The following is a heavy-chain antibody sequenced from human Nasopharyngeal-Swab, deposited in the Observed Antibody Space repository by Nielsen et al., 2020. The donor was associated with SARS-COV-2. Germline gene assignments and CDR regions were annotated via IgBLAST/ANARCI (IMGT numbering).Heavy chain of an antibody. Sequence: ASVKVSCRASGYTFTSYYMHWVRQAPGQGLEWMGIINPSGGSTSYAQKFQGRVTMTRDTSTSTAYMELSSLRSEDTAVYYCAREDYDTNFDYWGQGTLVTVSS. CDR1: GYTFTSYY. CDR3: AREDYDTNFDY. D-gene: IGHD4-17*01. V-gene: IGHV1-46*01. J-gene: IGHJ4*02. CDR2: INPSGGST.